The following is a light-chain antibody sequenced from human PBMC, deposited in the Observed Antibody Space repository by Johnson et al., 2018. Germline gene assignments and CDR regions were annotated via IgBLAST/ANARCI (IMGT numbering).Light chain of an antibody. Sequence: QSVLTQPPSVSAAPGQKVTISCSGSSSNIGNNYVSWYQQLPGTAPKLLIYENNKRPSGIPDRFSGSKSGTSATLGITGLQTGAEAEYYIGTWDSRLSAGNVFGTGTKVTVL. V-gene: IGLV1-51*02. J-gene: IGLJ1*01. CDR1: SSNIGNNY. CDR2: ENN. CDR3: GTWDSRLSAGNV.